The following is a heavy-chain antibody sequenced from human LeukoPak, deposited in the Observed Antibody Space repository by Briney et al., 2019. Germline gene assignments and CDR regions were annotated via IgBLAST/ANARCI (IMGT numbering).Heavy chain of an antibody. CDR2: ISSSGRTI. CDR3: ARGEYYFDY. V-gene: IGHV3-48*03. CDR1: GFTFNNYQ. J-gene: IGHJ4*02. Sequence: GGSLRLSCAASGFTFNNYQMNWVRQAPGKGLECISYISSSGRTIYYADSLEGRFTVSRDNAKNSLYLRMNNLRAEDTAVYYCARGEYYFDYWGQGTLVTVSS.